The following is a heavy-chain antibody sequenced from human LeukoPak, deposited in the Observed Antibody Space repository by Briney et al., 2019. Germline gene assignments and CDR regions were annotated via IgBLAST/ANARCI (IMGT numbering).Heavy chain of an antibody. CDR3: ARERTSSSWYDYYYGMDV. V-gene: IGHV1-69*13. CDR1: GGTFSSYA. D-gene: IGHD6-13*01. Sequence: GASVKVSCKASGGTFSSYAISWVRQAPGQGLEWMGGIIPIFGTANYAQKFQGRVTITADESTNTAYMELSSLRSEDTAVYYCARERTSSSWYDYYYGMDVWGQGTTVTVSS. CDR2: IIPIFGTA. J-gene: IGHJ6*02.